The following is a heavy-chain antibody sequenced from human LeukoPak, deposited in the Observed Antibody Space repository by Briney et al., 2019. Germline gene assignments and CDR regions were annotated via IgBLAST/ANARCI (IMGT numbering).Heavy chain of an antibody. V-gene: IGHV4-34*01. CDR3: ARRVGWAILTGSGFDY. CDR2: INHSGST. J-gene: IGHJ4*02. CDR1: GGSISSYY. Sequence: PSETLSLTCTVSGGSISSYYWSWIRQPPGKGLEWIGEINHSGSTNYNPSLKSRVTISVDTSKNQFSLKLSSVTAADTAVYYCARRVGWAILTGSGFDYWGQGTLVTVSS. D-gene: IGHD3-9*01.